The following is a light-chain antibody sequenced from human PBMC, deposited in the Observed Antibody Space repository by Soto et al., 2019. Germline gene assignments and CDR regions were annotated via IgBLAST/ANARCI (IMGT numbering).Light chain of an antibody. CDR3: HQYVSSPLT. CDR1: QSVNSNL. Sequence: EIVLTQSPGTLSLSPGEGATVSCRASQSVNSNLLAWFQQKPGQAPRLLIHDASRRATGIPDRFSGNGSGTDFTLGISRLEPDDFAVYYCHQYVSSPLTFGQGTKLEIK. J-gene: IGKJ2*01. V-gene: IGKV3-20*01. CDR2: DAS.